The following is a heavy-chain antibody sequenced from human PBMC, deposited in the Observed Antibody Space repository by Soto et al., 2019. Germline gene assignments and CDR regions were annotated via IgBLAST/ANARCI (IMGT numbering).Heavy chain of an antibody. V-gene: IGHV1-18*04. CDR3: ARERGYDTSGYYLYYYYYGMDV. Sequence: ASVKVSCKTSGYTFTSYGISWVRQAPGQGLEWMGWISAYNGNTNYAQKLQGRVTMTTDTSTSTAYMELRSLRSDDTAVYYCARERGYDTSGYYLYYYYYGMDVWGQGTTVTVS. J-gene: IGHJ6*02. CDR1: GYTFTSYG. CDR2: ISAYNGNT. D-gene: IGHD3-22*01.